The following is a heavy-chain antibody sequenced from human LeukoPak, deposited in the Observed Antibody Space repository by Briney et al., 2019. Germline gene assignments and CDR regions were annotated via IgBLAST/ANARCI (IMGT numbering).Heavy chain of an antibody. CDR3: ASGDYADPPLNY. CDR1: GYTFTSYA. D-gene: IGHD4-17*01. V-gene: IGHV1-2*02. CDR2: INPNTGGT. Sequence: ASVKVSCKASGYTFTSYAMNWVRQAPGQGLQWMGWINPNTGGTNYAQKFQGRVTMTRDTSISTAYMELSRLRSDDTAVYYCASGDYADPPLNYWGQGTLVTVSS. J-gene: IGHJ4*02.